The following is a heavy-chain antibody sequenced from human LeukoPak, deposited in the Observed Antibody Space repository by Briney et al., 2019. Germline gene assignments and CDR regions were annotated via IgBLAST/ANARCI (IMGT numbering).Heavy chain of an antibody. CDR1: GFTMSNYG. V-gene: IGHV3-7*03. CDR2: INRDGSER. CDR3: ARRNAMDV. Sequence: PGGSLRLSCAASGFTMSNYGVSWVRQAPGKGLEWVANINRDGSERYYVDSVKGRFTISRDDAKSSLYLQMNSLRAEDTAVYYCARRNAMDVWGQGTTVIVFS. J-gene: IGHJ6*02.